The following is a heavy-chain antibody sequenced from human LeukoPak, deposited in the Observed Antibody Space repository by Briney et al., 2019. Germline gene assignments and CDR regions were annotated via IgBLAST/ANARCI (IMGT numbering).Heavy chain of an antibody. CDR3: ARVPGRNVLRYLEASSNWFDP. V-gene: IGHV1-2*02. D-gene: IGHD3-9*01. CDR1: GYTFTGYY. Sequence: GASVKVSCKASGYTFTGYYMHRVRQAPGQGLEWMGWINPNSGGTNYAQKFQGRVTMTRDTSISTAYMELSRLRSDDTAVYYCARVPGRNVLRYLEASSNWFDPWGQGTLVTVSS. CDR2: INPNSGGT. J-gene: IGHJ5*02.